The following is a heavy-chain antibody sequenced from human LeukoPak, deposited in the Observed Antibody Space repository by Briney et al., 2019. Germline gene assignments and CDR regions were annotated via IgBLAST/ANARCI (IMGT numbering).Heavy chain of an antibody. V-gene: IGHV1-69*04. D-gene: IGHD2-15*01. CDR2: IIPILGIA. CDR3: AREVVVVPKGFDY. J-gene: IGHJ4*02. Sequence: SVKVSCKASGGTFSSYAISWVRQAPGQGLEWMGRIIPILGIANYAQKFQGRVTITADKSTSTAYMELSSLRSEDTAVYYCAREVVVVPKGFDYWGQGTLVTVSS. CDR1: GGTFSSYA.